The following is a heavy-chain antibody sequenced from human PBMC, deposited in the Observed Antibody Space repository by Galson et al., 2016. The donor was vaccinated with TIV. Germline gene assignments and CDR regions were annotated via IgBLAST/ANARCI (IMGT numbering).Heavy chain of an antibody. CDR3: ARDRVVDATSEYYYFGWDV. CDR1: GISIGINY. J-gene: IGHJ6*02. V-gene: IGHV3-53*05. D-gene: IGHD2-15*01. Sequence: SLRLSCAASGISIGINYMTWVRQAPGKGLEWVSLISDGGKTYYPDSVKGRFTISRDNSRNTLYLQINSLRVEDTAIYYCARDRVVDATSEYYYFGWDVWGLGTAVTVSS. CDR2: ISDGGKT.